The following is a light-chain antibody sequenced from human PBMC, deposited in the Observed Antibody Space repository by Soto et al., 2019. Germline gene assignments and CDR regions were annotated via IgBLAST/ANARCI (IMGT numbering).Light chain of an antibody. CDR2: GAS. V-gene: IGKV3-20*01. CDR3: QQYGSPPYT. CDR1: QSVSSSY. Sequence: EIVLTQSPGTLSLSPGERATLSCRASQSVSSSYLAWYQQKPGQAPRLLIYGASSRATGIPDRFSGSGSWPDFTLTLSTLEPDDFAVYYCQQYGSPPYTFGQGTKLEIK. J-gene: IGKJ2*01.